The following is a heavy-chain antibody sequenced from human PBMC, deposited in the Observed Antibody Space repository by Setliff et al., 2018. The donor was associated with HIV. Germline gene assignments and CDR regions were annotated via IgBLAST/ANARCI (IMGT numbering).Heavy chain of an antibody. CDR3: ARESTDCRGGSCFSNWFDP. D-gene: IGHD2-15*01. V-gene: IGHV6-1*01. Sequence: SQTLSLTCAISGDSVSSSSTTWNWIRQSPSRGLEWLGRTYYGNSVKGRFIVSRDNTKNSLHLQMNSLRVEDTAVYYCARESTDCRGGSCFSNWFDPWGQGTLVTVSS. CDR1: GDSVSSSSTT. CDR2: TYY. J-gene: IGHJ5*02.